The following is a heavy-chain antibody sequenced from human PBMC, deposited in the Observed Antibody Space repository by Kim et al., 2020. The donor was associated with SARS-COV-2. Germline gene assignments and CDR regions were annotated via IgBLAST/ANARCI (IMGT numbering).Heavy chain of an antibody. V-gene: IGHV4-39*01. J-gene: IGHJ6*02. CDR3: ASPGSAYWYYGMDV. Sequence: NPSLKSRVTISVDTSKNQFSLKLSSVTAADTAVYYCASPGSAYWYYGMDVWGQGTTVTVSS. D-gene: IGHD6-19*01.